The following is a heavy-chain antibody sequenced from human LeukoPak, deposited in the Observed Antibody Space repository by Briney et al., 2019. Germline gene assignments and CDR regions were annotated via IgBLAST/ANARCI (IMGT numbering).Heavy chain of an antibody. D-gene: IGHD5-18*01. V-gene: IGHV4-59*01. Sequence: SETLSLTCTVSGGSISSYYWSWIRQPPGKGLEWTGYIYYSGSTKYNPSLKSRVTISVDTSKNQFSLKLSSVTAADTAVYYCARTANRFDPWGQGTLVTVSS. J-gene: IGHJ5*02. CDR1: GGSISSYY. CDR3: ARTANRFDP. CDR2: IYYSGST.